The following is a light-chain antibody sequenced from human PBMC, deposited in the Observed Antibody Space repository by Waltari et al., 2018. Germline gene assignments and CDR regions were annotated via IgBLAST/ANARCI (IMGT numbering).Light chain of an antibody. Sequence: QSVLTQPPSTSGTPGQTVTISCSGSTSNIGTNTLTWYQLLPGTAPKTVIFVNYHRPSGVPDRFSASKSGTSASLVISGLQSEDEADYFCATWDDSLSGRVFGGGTKVTVL. CDR3: ATWDDSLSGRV. CDR1: TSNIGTNT. V-gene: IGLV1-44*01. J-gene: IGLJ3*02. CDR2: VNY.